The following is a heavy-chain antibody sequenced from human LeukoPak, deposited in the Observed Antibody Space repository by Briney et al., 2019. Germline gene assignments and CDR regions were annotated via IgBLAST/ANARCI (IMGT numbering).Heavy chain of an antibody. CDR1: GGSFSGYY. D-gene: IGHD2-2*02. CDR3: ARGVEGDIVVVPAAIQAYFDY. CDR2: VNHSGST. V-gene: IGHV4-34*01. J-gene: IGHJ4*02. Sequence: SETLSLTCAVYGGSFSGYYWSWIRQPPGKGLEWIGEVNHSGSTNYNPSLKSRVTISVDTSKNQFSLKLSSVTAADTAVYYCARGVEGDIVVVPAAIQAYFDYWGQGTLVTVSS.